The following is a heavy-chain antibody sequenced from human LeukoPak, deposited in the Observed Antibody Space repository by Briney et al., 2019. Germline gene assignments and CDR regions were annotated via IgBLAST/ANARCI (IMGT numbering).Heavy chain of an antibody. J-gene: IGHJ4*02. Sequence: PSETLSLTCAVYGGSFSGYYWSWIRQPPGKGLEWIGEINHSGSTNYNPSLKSRVTISVDTSKNQFSLKLSSVTAADTAEYYCARDRIVVVAATPVYWGQGTLVTVSS. CDR3: ARDRIVVVAATPVY. D-gene: IGHD2-15*01. CDR2: INHSGST. CDR1: GGSFSGYY. V-gene: IGHV4-34*01.